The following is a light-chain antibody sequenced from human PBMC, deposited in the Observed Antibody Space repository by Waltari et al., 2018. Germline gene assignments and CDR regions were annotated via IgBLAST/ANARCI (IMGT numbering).Light chain of an antibody. CDR3: QHYDGLAVT. Sequence: IVLTQSPGPLSLSPGQRATLSSRVSQRVSIITFTWYQQRPAQAPRLLIYGTSRSATDIPARFSGSGSGTEFTLTISRLEPEDFAVYFCQHYDGLAVTFGGGTKVEIK. V-gene: IGKV3-20*01. CDR1: QRVSIIT. J-gene: IGKJ4*01. CDR2: GTS.